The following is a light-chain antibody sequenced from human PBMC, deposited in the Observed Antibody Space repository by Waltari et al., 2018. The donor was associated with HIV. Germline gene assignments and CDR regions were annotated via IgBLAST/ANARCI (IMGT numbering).Light chain of an antibody. Sequence: GTLSLSPGERATLSCRASQSVSSSYLAWYQQKPGQAPRLLIYGASSRATGIPDRFSGSGSGTDFTLTISRLEPEDFAVYYCQQYGSSPLTFGGGTKVEIK. CDR1: QSVSSSY. CDR3: QQYGSSPLT. J-gene: IGKJ4*01. V-gene: IGKV3-20*01. CDR2: GAS.